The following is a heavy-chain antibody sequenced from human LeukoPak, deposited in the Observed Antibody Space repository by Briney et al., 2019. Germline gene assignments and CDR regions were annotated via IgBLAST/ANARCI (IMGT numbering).Heavy chain of an antibody. V-gene: IGHV1-18*01. J-gene: IGHJ6*03. D-gene: IGHD5-12*01. Sequence: ASVKVSCKASGYTFTSYCISWVRQAPGQGLEWMGWISAYNGNTNYAQKLQGRVTMTTDTSTSTAYMELRSLRSDDTAVYYCARSVRERPYSRYDQYYYYSYMDVWGKGTTVTLPS. CDR2: ISAYNGNT. CDR3: ARSVRERPYSRYDQYYYYSYMDV. CDR1: GYTFTSYC.